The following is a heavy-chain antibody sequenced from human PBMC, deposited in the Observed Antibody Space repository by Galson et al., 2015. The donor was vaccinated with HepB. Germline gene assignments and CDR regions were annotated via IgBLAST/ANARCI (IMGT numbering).Heavy chain of an antibody. CDR3: AREHIVVVTALRAFDY. J-gene: IGHJ4*02. Sequence: SVKVSCKASGYTFTSYYMHWVRQAPGQGLEWMGIINPSGGSTSYAQKFQGRVTMTRDTSTSTVYMELSSLRSEDTAVYYCAREHIVVVTALRAFDYWGQGTLVTASS. CDR2: INPSGGST. V-gene: IGHV1-46*01. D-gene: IGHD2-21*02. CDR1: GYTFTSYY.